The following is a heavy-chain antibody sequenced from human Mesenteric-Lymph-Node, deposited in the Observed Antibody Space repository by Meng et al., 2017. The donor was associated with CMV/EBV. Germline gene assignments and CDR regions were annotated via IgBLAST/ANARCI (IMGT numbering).Heavy chain of an antibody. CDR3: ARDGVLLRFLEWSEDHFDY. J-gene: IGHJ4*02. Sequence: FSSFARRGVRQAPGKGLEWVAGILDDGSNKYYADSVKGRFTISRDNSKNTLYLQMNSLRAEDTAVYYCARDGVLLRFLEWSEDHFDYWGQGTLVTVSS. D-gene: IGHD3-3*01. CDR2: ILDDGSNK. CDR1: FSSFA. V-gene: IGHV3-30*04.